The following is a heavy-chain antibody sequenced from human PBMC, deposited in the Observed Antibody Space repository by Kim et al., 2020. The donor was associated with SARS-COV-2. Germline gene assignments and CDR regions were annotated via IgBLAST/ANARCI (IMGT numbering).Heavy chain of an antibody. CDR3: ARAVVGSSSWYGGRYYFDY. D-gene: IGHD6-13*01. J-gene: IGHJ4*02. CDR2: IYYSGST. V-gene: IGHV4-39*07. CDR1: GGSISSSSYY. Sequence: SETLSLTCTVSGGSISSSSYYWGWIRQPPGKGLEWIGSIYYSGSTYYNPSLKSRVTISVDTSKNQFSLKLSSVTAADTAVYYCARAVVGSSSWYGGRYYFDYWGQGTLVTVSS.